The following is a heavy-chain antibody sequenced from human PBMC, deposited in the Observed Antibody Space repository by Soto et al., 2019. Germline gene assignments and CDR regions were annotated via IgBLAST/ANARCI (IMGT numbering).Heavy chain of an antibody. Sequence: VGPMRLSCAASEFSICNYAMSWVRQAPGKGLEWVSAISGSGGSTYYADSVKGRFTISRDNSKNTLYLQMNSLRAEDTAVYYCAKVGPWDTAYYYYMDVLGKGTTVTVSS. V-gene: IGHV3-23*01. J-gene: IGHJ6*03. D-gene: IGHD5-18*01. CDR3: AKVGPWDTAYYYYMDV. CDR1: EFSICNYA. CDR2: ISGSGGST.